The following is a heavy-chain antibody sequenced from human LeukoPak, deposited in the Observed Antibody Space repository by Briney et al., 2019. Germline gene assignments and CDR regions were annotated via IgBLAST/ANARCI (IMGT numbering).Heavy chain of an antibody. CDR2: IIPILGIA. Sequence: SVKVSCKASGGTFSSYAISWVRQAPGQGLEWMGRIIPILGIANYAQKLQGRVTMTTDTSTSTAYMELRSLRSDDTAVYYCARDRPELGYCSGGSCYGFDYWGQGTLVTVSS. J-gene: IGHJ4*02. CDR1: GGTFSSYA. D-gene: IGHD2-15*01. V-gene: IGHV1-69*04. CDR3: ARDRPELGYCSGGSCYGFDY.